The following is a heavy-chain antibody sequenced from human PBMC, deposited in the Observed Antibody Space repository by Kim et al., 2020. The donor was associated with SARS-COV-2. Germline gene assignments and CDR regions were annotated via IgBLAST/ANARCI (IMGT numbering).Heavy chain of an antibody. CDR1: GFTFSSYA. D-gene: IGHD2-15*01. CDR2: ISYDGSNK. V-gene: IGHV3-30-3*01. Sequence: GGSLRLSCAASGFTFSSYAMHWVRQAPGKGLEWVAVISYDGSNKYYADSVKGRFTISRDNSKNTLYLQMNSLRAEDTAVYYCARDLLGYCSGGSCYSVDYWGQGTLVTVSS. CDR3: ARDLLGYCSGGSCYSVDY. J-gene: IGHJ4*02.